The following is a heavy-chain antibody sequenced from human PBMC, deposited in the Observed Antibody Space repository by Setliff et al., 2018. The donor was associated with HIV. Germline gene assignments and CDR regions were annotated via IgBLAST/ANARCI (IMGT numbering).Heavy chain of an antibody. Sequence: ASVKVSCKASAYSFTGYYMHWVRQAPGQGLEWMGRMNPNSGNTEYAQQFQGRVTMTRNTSISTAYMELSSLRSEDTAIYYCARGHSGNDYWGQGTLVTVSS. CDR2: MNPNSGNT. J-gene: IGHJ4*02. CDR1: AYSFTGYY. V-gene: IGHV1-8*02. CDR3: ARGHSGNDY. D-gene: IGHD1-1*01.